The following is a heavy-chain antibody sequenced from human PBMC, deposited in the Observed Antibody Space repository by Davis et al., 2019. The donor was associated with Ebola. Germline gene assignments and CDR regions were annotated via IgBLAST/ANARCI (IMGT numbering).Heavy chain of an antibody. V-gene: IGHV3-7*03. Sequence: GESLKISCAASGFTFSSYWMSWVRQAPGKGLEWVANIKQDGSEKYYVDSVKGRFTISRDNAKSSLYLQLNSLTPEDTALYYCARFAVTTSHFDYWGQGTLVTVSS. D-gene: IGHD4-11*01. CDR2: IKQDGSEK. CDR3: ARFAVTTSHFDY. J-gene: IGHJ4*02. CDR1: GFTFSSYW.